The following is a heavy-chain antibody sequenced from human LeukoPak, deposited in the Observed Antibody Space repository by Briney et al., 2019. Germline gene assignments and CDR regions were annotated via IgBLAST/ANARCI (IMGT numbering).Heavy chain of an antibody. CDR1: GFTFGPFG. V-gene: IGHV3-30*02. J-gene: IGHJ4*02. D-gene: IGHD3-22*01. CDR2: IRYDGSHQ. CDR3: AKDVASYYYDTTGADY. Sequence: GGSLRLSCAASGFTFGPFGMHWVRQAPGKGLEWVAFIRYDGSHQYYAGSVKGRFTVSRDNSNNTLYLQMNSLRPEDTAMYYCAKDVASYYYDTTGADYWGQGTPVTVAS.